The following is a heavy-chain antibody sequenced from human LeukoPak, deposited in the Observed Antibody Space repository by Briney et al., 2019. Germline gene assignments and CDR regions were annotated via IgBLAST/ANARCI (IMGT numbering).Heavy chain of an antibody. CDR3: ARSTGYGGNSVKRPLDY. CDR2: ISYDGSNK. Sequence: GGSLRLSCAASGFTFSSYAMHWVRQAPGKGLEWAAVISYDGSNKYYADSVKGRFTISRDNSKNTLYLQMNSLRAEDTAVYYCARSTGYGGNSVKRPLDYWGQGTLVTVSS. V-gene: IGHV3-30-3*01. CDR1: GFTFSSYA. J-gene: IGHJ4*02. D-gene: IGHD4-23*01.